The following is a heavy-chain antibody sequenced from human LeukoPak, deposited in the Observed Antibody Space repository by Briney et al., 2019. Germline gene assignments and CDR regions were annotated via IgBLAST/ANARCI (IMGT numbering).Heavy chain of an antibody. CDR2: INPNSGGT. CDR3: ARDGSQQLVGNWFDP. J-gene: IGHJ5*02. CDR1: GYTFTGYY. Sequence: ASVKVSCKASGYTFTGYYMHWVRQAPGQGLEWMGWINPNSGGTNYAQKFQGRVTMTRDTSTSTAYMELSRLRSGDTAVYYCARDGSQQLVGNWFDPWGQGTLVTVSS. D-gene: IGHD6-13*01. V-gene: IGHV1-2*02.